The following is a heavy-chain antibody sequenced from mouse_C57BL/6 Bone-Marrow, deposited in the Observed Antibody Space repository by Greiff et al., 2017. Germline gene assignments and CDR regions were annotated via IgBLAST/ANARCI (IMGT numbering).Heavy chain of an antibody. CDR3: AKITTDWYFDV. V-gene: IGHV3-6*01. CDR2: ISYDGSN. D-gene: IGHD1-1*01. J-gene: IGHJ1*03. Sequence: EVQLVESGPGLVKPSQSLSLTCSVTGYSITSGYYWNWIRQFPGNKLEWMGYISYDGSNNYNPSLNNPIYITRDTSKNPLFLKLNSVTTEDTATYYCAKITTDWYFDVWGTGTTVTASS. CDR1: GYSITSGYY.